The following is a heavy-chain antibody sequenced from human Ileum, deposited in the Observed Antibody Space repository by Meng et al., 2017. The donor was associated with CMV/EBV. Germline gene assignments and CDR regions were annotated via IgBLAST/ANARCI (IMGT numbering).Heavy chain of an antibody. D-gene: IGHD1-26*01. J-gene: IGHJ4*02. CDR2: LYTTGTI. CDR1: ADSLSTYS. V-gene: IGHV4-4*07. CDR3: ATTYSDGDCNFDY. Sequence: QVQLKESGPGLLKPSETLSLTCIVSADSLSTYSWNWIRQPAGKGLEWIGGLYTTGTIKYNPSLMSRPTMSLDTSKSQFSLNLRSLTAADTAVYYCATTYSDGDCNFDYWGQGTLVTVSS.